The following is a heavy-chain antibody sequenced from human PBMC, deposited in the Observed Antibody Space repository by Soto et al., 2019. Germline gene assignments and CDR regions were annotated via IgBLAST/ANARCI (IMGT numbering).Heavy chain of an antibody. V-gene: IGHV3-48*01. CDR2: IRRHTSVT. Sequence: EVQLVESGGMLVQPGGSLRLSCAAFGLTLSTSSMNWVRQAPGRGLEWISYIRRHTSVTAYADSVKGRFTISSDSDKNSLYLQMDSLRVEDRAIYYGGEVAHRGVYSVVRWGQG. D-gene: IGHD2-8*02. CDR1: GLTLSTSS. CDR3: GEVAHRGVYSVVR. J-gene: IGHJ6*01.